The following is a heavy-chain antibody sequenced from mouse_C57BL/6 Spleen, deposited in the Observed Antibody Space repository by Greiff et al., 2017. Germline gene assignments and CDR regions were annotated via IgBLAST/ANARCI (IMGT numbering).Heavy chain of an antibody. CDR3: ARRGGYNFDY. CDR1: GYTFTSYW. V-gene: IGHV1-69*01. CDR2: IDPSDSYT. Sequence: QVQLQQPGAELVMPGASVKLSCKASGYTFTSYWMHWVKQRPGQGLEWIGEIDPSDSYTNYNQKFKDKATLTVDKSSSTAYMQLSSLTSEDSAVYYCARRGGYNFDYWGQGTTLTVSS. J-gene: IGHJ2*01. D-gene: IGHD2-2*01.